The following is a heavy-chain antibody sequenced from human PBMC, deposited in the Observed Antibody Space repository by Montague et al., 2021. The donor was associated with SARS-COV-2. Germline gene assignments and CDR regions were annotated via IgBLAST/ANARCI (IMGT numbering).Heavy chain of an antibody. CDR2: IAYNGST. CDR3: AREGSGRGYYYYGMDV. V-gene: IGHV4-59*11. D-gene: IGHD3-10*01. Sequence: SETLSLTCTGLGRSTQAHNGSGLRRTPGTVPERMGYIAYNGSTNYDPSLKSRVTISVDTSKNQFSLKLSSVTAADTAVYYCAREGSGRGYYYYGMDVWGQGTTVTVSS. J-gene: IGHJ6*02. CDR1: GRSTQAHN.